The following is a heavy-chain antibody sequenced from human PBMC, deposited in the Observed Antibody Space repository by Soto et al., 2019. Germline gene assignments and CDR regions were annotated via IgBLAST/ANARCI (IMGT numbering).Heavy chain of an antibody. CDR1: GFTFSSYG. D-gene: IGHD6-13*01. Sequence: GGSLRLSCAASGFTFSSYGMHWVRQAPGKGLEWVAVISYDGSNKYYADSVKGRFTISRDNSKNTLYLQMNSLRAEDTAVYYCARVTTAGPGDYYYGMDVWGQGTTVTVSS. J-gene: IGHJ6*02. CDR3: ARVTTAGPGDYYYGMDV. V-gene: IGHV3-30*03. CDR2: ISYDGSNK.